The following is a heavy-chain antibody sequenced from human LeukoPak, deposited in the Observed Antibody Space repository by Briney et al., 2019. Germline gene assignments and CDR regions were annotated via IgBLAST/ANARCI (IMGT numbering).Heavy chain of an antibody. CDR3: AREYGSRYFDY. CDR1: GFTFSSYG. D-gene: IGHD3-10*01. Sequence: GGSLRLSCAASGFTFSSYGMSWVRQAPGKGLEWVSVISGSGGSTYYADSVKGRFTISRDNAKNSLYLQMNSLRAEDTAVYYCAREYGSRYFDYWGQGTLVTVSS. J-gene: IGHJ4*02. CDR2: ISGSGGST. V-gene: IGHV3-23*01.